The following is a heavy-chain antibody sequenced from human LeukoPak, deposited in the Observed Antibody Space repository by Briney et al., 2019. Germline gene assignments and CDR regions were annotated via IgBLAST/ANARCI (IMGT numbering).Heavy chain of an antibody. CDR3: ARHGSGRYYPAEGRVDY. D-gene: IGHD3-10*01. J-gene: IGHJ4*02. CDR1: GYTFSRYY. Sequence: ASVKVSCKASGYTFSRYYIHWVRQAPGQGLEWMGIINPSVGGTTYARKFQGRVTMTRDTSTSTVYMGLSSLRSEDTAVYYCARHGSGRYYPAEGRVDYWGQGTLVTVSS. CDR2: INPSVGGT. V-gene: IGHV1-46*03.